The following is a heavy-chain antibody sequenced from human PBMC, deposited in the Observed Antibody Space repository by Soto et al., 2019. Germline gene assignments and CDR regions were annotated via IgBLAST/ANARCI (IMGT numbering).Heavy chain of an antibody. Sequence: ASVKVSCKASGYTFTSSGISSVRQAPGQGPEWMGWISTYNGNTNYAQNLQGRVTMTTDTSTSTAYMELRGLRSDDTAVYYCARTVAGYFDYWGQGTQVTVSS. V-gene: IGHV1-18*01. CDR2: ISTYNGNT. CDR1: GYTFTSSG. J-gene: IGHJ4*02. D-gene: IGHD6-19*01. CDR3: ARTVAGYFDY.